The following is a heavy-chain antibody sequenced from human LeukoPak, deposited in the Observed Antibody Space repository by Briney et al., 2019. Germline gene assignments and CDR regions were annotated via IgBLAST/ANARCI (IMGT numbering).Heavy chain of an antibody. Sequence: GGSLRLSCVASGFTFSNFNIHWVRQAPGKGLEWVAIIYSDGGSKYNAHSAKGRFTFSRDNSKNTVYLQMNILRAHDTAFYYWARDNGPSGIGDDYWGQGTLVTVSS. CDR1: GFTFSNFN. CDR3: ARDNGPSGIGDDY. J-gene: IGHJ4*02. V-gene: IGHV3-30*12. D-gene: IGHD3-10*01. CDR2: IYSDGGSK.